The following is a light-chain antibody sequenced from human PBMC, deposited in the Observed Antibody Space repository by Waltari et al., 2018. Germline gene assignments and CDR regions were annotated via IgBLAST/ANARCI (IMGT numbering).Light chain of an antibody. V-gene: IGKV3-20*01. CDR3: QQYLRLPVT. Sequence: SCRARQSVSRSLAWYQQKPCQAPRLLIYGASTRATGIPDRFSGSGSGTDFSLTISRLEPDDFAVYYCQQYLRLPVTFGQGTTVEI. CDR2: GAS. J-gene: IGKJ1*01. CDR1: QSVSRS.